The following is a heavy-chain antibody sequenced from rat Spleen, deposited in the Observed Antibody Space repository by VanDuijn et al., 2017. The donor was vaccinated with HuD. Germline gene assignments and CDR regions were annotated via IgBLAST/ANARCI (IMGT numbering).Heavy chain of an antibody. V-gene: IGHV2-1*01. CDR1: GFSLTSNS. CDR2: IWGDGST. J-gene: IGHJ2*01. CDR3: ARDGYTLFDY. Sequence: QVQLKESGPGLVQPSQTLSLTCTVSGFSLTSNSVHWVRQPPGKGLEWMGGIWGDGSTAYNSLLKSRLSISRDISKSQVFLKMNNLQTEDTATYYCARDGYTLFDYWGQGVMVTVSS. D-gene: IGHD1-6*01.